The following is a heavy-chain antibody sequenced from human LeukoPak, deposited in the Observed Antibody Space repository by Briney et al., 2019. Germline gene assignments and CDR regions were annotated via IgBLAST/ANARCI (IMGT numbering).Heavy chain of an antibody. Sequence: GGSLRLSRAASGFTFSSYAMSWVRQAPGKGLEWVSAISGSGGSTYYADSVKGRFTISRDNSKNTLYLQMNSLRAEDTAVYYCAKDLGYDILTGLYAFDIWGQGTMVTVSS. D-gene: IGHD3-9*01. J-gene: IGHJ3*02. CDR2: ISGSGGST. CDR1: GFTFSSYA. CDR3: AKDLGYDILTGLYAFDI. V-gene: IGHV3-23*01.